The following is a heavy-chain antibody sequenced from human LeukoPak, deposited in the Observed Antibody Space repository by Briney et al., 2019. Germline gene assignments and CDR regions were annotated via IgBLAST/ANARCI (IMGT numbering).Heavy chain of an antibody. CDR3: ARGSGATITDY. D-gene: IGHD5-12*01. J-gene: IGHJ4*02. CDR2: IYYRGST. Sequence: SETLSLTCTVSGGSISSYDWSWIRQPPGKGLEWMGYIYYRGSTNYNPSIKSRITISVDRSKNQFSLKLSSVTTADTAVYYCARGSGATITDYWGQGTLVTVSS. CDR1: GGSISSYD. V-gene: IGHV4-59*01.